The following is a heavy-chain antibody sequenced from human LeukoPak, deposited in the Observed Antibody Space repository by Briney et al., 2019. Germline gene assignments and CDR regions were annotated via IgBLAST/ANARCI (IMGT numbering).Heavy chain of an antibody. CDR2: INPSGGST. J-gene: IGHJ6*02. CDR1: GYTFTSYY. V-gene: IGHV1-46*01. CDR3: ARGGIAAAGKYYYYYGMDV. D-gene: IGHD6-13*01. Sequence: ASVKVSCKASGYTFTSYYMHWVRQAPGQGLEWMGIINPSGGSTSYAQKFQGRVTMTRDTSTSTVYMELSSLRSEDTAVYYCARGGIAAAGKYYYYYGMDVWGQGTTVTVSS.